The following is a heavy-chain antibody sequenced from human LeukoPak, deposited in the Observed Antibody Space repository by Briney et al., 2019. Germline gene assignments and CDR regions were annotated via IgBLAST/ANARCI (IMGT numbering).Heavy chain of an antibody. J-gene: IGHJ4*02. CDR2: IYYSGST. CDR3: ASSRFSTQGAAAHFDY. V-gene: IGHV4-59*08. Sequence: PSETLSLTCTVSSGSISNYYWSWIRQPPGKGLEWIGYIYYSGSTNYNPSLESRVTISVDTSKTQFSLKLTSVTAADTAVYYCASSRFSTQGAAAHFDYWGQGTLVTVSS. CDR1: SGSISNYY. D-gene: IGHD6-13*01.